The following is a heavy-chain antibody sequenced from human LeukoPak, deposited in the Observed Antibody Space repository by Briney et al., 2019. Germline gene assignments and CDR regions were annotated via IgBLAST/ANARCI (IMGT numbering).Heavy chain of an antibody. D-gene: IGHD5-24*01. J-gene: IGHJ4*02. CDR1: RFSFSSYA. CDR3: AKDGRDGYNYWDY. V-gene: IGHV3-23*01. Sequence: PGGSLRLSCAASRFSFSSYAMSWVRQAPGKGLEWVSAISGSGGSTYYADSVKGRFTILRDNSKNTLYLQMNSLRAEDTAVYYCAKDGRDGYNYWDYWGQGTLVTVSS. CDR2: ISGSGGST.